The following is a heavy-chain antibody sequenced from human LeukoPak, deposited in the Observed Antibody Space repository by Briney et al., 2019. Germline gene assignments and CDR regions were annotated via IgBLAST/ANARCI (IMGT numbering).Heavy chain of an antibody. V-gene: IGHV3-33*01. J-gene: IGHJ4*02. CDR3: ARDPASWTYYDSSGYYDY. CDR1: GFTFSTYG. D-gene: IGHD3-22*01. Sequence: PGGSLRLSCVASGFTFSTYGMHWVRQAPGKGLEWVAITWYDGSNKYYADSVKGRFTISRDNSKNTLYLQMNSLRAEDTAVYYCARDPASWTYYDSSGYYDYWGQGTLVTVSS. CDR2: TWYDGSNK.